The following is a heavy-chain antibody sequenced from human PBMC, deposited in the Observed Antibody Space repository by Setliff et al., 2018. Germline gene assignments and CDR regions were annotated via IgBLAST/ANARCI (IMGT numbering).Heavy chain of an antibody. V-gene: IGHV1-2*07. D-gene: IGHD2-2*01. CDR3: ARGRQVHRHLVIVPAAAFDF. Sequence: ASVKVSCKASGYTFTDYYIHWIRQAPGQGLEWMGWINANGGANGQSYKFRGRVAMTRDTSISTVFMELNRLTSDDTAVYYCARGRQVHRHLVIVPAAAFDFWGQGAQVTVSS. J-gene: IGHJ4*02. CDR1: GYTFTDYY. CDR2: INANGGAN.